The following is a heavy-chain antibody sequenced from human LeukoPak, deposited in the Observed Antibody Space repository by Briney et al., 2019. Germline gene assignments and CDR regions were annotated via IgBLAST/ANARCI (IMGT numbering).Heavy chain of an antibody. Sequence: SVTVSCKASGGTFSSYAISWVRQAPGQGLEWMGRIIPILGIANYAQKFQGRVTITADKSTSTAYMELSSLRSEDTAVYYCASHPGDYYDSSGYPDYWGQGTLVTVSS. CDR3: ASHPGDYYDSSGYPDY. CDR1: GGTFSSYA. V-gene: IGHV1-69*04. CDR2: IIPILGIA. D-gene: IGHD3-22*01. J-gene: IGHJ4*02.